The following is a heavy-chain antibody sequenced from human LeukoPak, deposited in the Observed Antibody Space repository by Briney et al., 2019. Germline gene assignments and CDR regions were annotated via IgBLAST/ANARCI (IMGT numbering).Heavy chain of an antibody. Sequence: SETLFLTCTVSGGSISSGTYYWGWVRQPPGKGLEWIGSIYSGSTSYNPSLKSRVTISVDTSKNQFSLKLDSVTAADTAVYYCARNASDSGTSYFDYWGQGTLVTVSS. V-gene: IGHV4-39*01. CDR1: GGSISSGTYY. J-gene: IGHJ4*02. CDR2: IYSGST. CDR3: ARNASDSGTSYFDY. D-gene: IGHD1-26*01.